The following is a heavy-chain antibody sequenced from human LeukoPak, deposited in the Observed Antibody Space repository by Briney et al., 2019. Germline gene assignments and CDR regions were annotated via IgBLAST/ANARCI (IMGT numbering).Heavy chain of an antibody. Sequence: GASVKVSCKASGYTFTSYGISWVRQAPGQGLEWMGWISAYNGNTNYAQKLQGRVTMTTDTSTSTAYMELRSLRSDDTAVYYCARDGNYGDYCYYGMDVWGQGTTVTVSS. CDR1: GYTFTSYG. J-gene: IGHJ6*02. D-gene: IGHD4-17*01. V-gene: IGHV1-18*01. CDR3: ARDGNYGDYCYYGMDV. CDR2: ISAYNGNT.